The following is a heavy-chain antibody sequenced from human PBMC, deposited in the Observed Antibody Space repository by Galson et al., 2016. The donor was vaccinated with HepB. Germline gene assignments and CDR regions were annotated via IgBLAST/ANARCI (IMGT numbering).Heavy chain of an antibody. V-gene: IGHV6-1*01. Sequence: CAISGDSVSSNSAAWNWIRQSPSRGLEWLGRTYYRSKWYYDYAVPVKSRITINPDTSKNQFSLHLHSVTPEDTAVYYCARDLGGAYGTGRSLDYWGQGTLVTVSS. CDR2: TYYRSKWYY. CDR1: GDSVSSNSAA. D-gene: IGHD1-1*01. J-gene: IGHJ4*02. CDR3: ARDLGGAYGTGRSLDY.